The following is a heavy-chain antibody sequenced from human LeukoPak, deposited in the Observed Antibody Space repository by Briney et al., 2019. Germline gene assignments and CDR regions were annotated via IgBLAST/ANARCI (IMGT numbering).Heavy chain of an antibody. CDR2: IYSGGST. D-gene: IGHD4-23*01. Sequence: GGSLRLSCAASGFTVSSTYMSWVRQAPGKGLEWVSVIYSGGSTYYADSVKGRFTISKDNSKNTLYLQMNSLRVEDTAVYYCARDYGGNIRGYFDYWGQGTLVTVSS. V-gene: IGHV3-66*01. CDR3: ARDYGGNIRGYFDY. J-gene: IGHJ4*02. CDR1: GFTVSSTY.